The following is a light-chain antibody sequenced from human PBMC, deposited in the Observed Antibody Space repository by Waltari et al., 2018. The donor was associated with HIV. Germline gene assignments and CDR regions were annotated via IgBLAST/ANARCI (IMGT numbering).Light chain of an antibody. CDR2: KDT. CDR1: QLEDKF. V-gene: IGLV3-1*01. CDR3: QAWDRSVV. Sequence: SYELTQPPSVSVSPGQTASITFSGDQLEDKFVCWYQQRPGQSPVMVMYKDTRRPSGIPERVSGSNSGNTATLTITGTQSMDEADYYGQAWDRSVVFGGGTKLTVL. J-gene: IGLJ2*01.